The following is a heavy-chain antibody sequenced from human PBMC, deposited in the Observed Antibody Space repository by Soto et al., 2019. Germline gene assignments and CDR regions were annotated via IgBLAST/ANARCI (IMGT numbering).Heavy chain of an antibody. D-gene: IGHD3-3*01. CDR2: INAGNGNT. CDR3: ARGIWSASLRPYYFDS. Sequence: ASVKLSCKASGYTFTNYAINWVRQAPGQGLEWMGWINAGNGNTKYSQRFQGRVTITRDTSASTTYMELSSLRSEDTAVYYCARGIWSASLRPYYFDSWGQGTLVTVSS. CDR1: GYTFTNYA. J-gene: IGHJ4*02. V-gene: IGHV1-3*01.